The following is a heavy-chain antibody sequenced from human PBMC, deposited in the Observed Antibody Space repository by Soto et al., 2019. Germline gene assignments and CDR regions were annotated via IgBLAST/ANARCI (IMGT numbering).Heavy chain of an antibody. V-gene: IGHV1-69*01. Sequence: QVQLVQSGAEVKKPGSSVKVSCKASGGTFSSYAISWVRQAPGQGLEWMGGIIPIFGTATYAQKFQGRVTMTAEESTSTANIELSSLRSEETTVYYCARDRDGYHRPAFDYWGQGTLVTVSS. CDR1: GGTFSSYA. J-gene: IGHJ4*02. CDR3: ARDRDGYHRPAFDY. CDR2: IIPIFGTA. D-gene: IGHD5-12*01.